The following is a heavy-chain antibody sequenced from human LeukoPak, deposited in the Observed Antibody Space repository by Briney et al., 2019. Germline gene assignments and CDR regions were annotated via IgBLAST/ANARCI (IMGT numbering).Heavy chain of an antibody. CDR1: GGSISSYY. V-gene: IGHV4-4*07. D-gene: IGHD6-6*01. CDR2: IYTSGST. Sequence: SETLSLTCTVSGGSISSYYWSWIRQPAGKGLEWIGRIYTSGSTNYNPSLKSRVTMSVDTSKNQFSLKLSSVTAADTAVYYCARDRDPYSSSSLYYYMDVWGKGTTVTVSS. J-gene: IGHJ6*03. CDR3: ARDRDPYSSSSLYYYMDV.